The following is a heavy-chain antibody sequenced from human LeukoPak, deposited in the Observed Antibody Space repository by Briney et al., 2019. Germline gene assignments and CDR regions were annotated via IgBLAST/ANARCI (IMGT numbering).Heavy chain of an antibody. CDR1: SGSFSGYY. CDR3: ARVSYGYDALDV. CDR2: ITDSGRT. J-gene: IGHJ3*01. D-gene: IGHD5-12*01. V-gene: IGHV4-34*01. Sequence: SETLSLTCALNSGSFSGYYWAWIRQPPGKGLEWIGEITDSGRTNYSPSLKSRVTISTDTSKNQFSLRLISVTAADTGVYYCARVSYGYDALDVWGQGTTVTVFS.